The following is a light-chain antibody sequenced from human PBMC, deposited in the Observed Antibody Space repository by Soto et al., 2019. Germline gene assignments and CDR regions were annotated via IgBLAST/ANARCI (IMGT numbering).Light chain of an antibody. V-gene: IGKV1-39*01. CDR1: QNIWSY. J-gene: IGKJ1*01. CDR2: AAS. Sequence: DIQMTQSPSSLSASVGDRVTITCRANQNIWSYLVWFQHKLGQAPRLLIHAASTLASGVPSRFRGRESGTDFTLTIRGLEHEHSATYYCQQSYKPPWTFGQGTTVDIK. CDR3: QQSYKPPWT.